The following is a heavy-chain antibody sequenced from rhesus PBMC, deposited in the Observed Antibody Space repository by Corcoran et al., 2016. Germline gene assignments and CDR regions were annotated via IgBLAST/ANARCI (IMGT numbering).Heavy chain of an antibody. J-gene: IGHJ6*01. CDR1: GFTFDDYA. CDR3: ARATTVYGLDS. Sequence: EVQLVESGGGVVQPGGSLRLSCAASGFTFDDYAMHWVRQAPGKVLEWVSGFSWSGGRPYNADSVQCQLTISRDNDKNYLYLQMGSLRAEDTALYYCARATTVYGLDSWGQGVVVTVSS. D-gene: IGHD1-14*01. V-gene: IGHV3-201*01. CDR2: FSWSGGRP.